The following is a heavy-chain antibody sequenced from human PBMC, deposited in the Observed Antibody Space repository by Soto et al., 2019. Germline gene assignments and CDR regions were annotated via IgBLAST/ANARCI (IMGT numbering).Heavy chain of an antibody. J-gene: IGHJ6*03. D-gene: IGHD2-15*01. Sequence: GGSLRLSCAASGFTFDDYGMSWVRQAPGKGLEWVSGINWNGGSTGYADSVKGRFTISRDNAKNSLYLQMNSLRAEDTALYHCARAYCSGGSCYFYYYYYYYMVGWGKGTTVTVSS. CDR3: ARAYCSGGSCYFYYYYYYYMVG. V-gene: IGHV3-20*01. CDR1: GFTFDDYG. CDR2: INWNGGST.